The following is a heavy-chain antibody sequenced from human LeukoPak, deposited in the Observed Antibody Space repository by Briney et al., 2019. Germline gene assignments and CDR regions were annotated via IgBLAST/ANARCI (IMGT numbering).Heavy chain of an antibody. D-gene: IGHD6-13*01. CDR2: INPNSGGT. Sequence: ASVKVSCKASGYTFTGYYMHWVRQAPGQGLEWMGWINPNSGGTNYAQKFQGWVTMTRDTSISTAYMELSRLRSDDMAVYYCARAEGSSSWYQNWFDPWGQGTLVTVSS. CDR3: ARAEGSSSWYQNWFDP. V-gene: IGHV1-2*04. CDR1: GYTFTGYY. J-gene: IGHJ5*02.